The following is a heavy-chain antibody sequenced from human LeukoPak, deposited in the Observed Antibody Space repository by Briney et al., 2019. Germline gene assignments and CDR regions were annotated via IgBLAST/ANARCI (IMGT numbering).Heavy chain of an antibody. Sequence: GGSLRLSCAASGFTFSSYSMNWVRQAPGKGLEWVSSISSSSSYIYYADSMKGRFTISRDNAKNSLYLQMNNLRAEDTAVYYCARDRRYFDTGALGGPDYWGQGTLVTVSS. V-gene: IGHV3-21*01. CDR2: ISSSSSYI. D-gene: IGHD2-8*02. CDR1: GFTFSSYS. CDR3: ARDRRYFDTGALGGPDY. J-gene: IGHJ4*02.